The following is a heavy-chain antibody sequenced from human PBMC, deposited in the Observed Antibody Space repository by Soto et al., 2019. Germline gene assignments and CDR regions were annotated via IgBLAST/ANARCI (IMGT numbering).Heavy chain of an antibody. CDR3: ARSPFTYGSGSPRLYFDL. V-gene: IGHV4-34*01. CDR2: INHSGST. Sequence: QVQLQQWGAGLLKPSETLSLTCAVYGGSFSGYYWSWIRQPPGKGLEWIGEINHSGSTNYNPSLKSRVTISVDTSKNQFSLKLSSVTAADTAVYYCARSPFTYGSGSPRLYFDLWGRGTLVTVSS. CDR1: GGSFSGYY. J-gene: IGHJ2*01. D-gene: IGHD3-10*01.